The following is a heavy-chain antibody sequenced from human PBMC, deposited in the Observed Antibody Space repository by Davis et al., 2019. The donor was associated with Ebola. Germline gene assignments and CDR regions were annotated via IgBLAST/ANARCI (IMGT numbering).Heavy chain of an antibody. J-gene: IGHJ2*01. CDR1: GGTFSSYA. V-gene: IGHV1-18*01. D-gene: IGHD3-16*01. Sequence: ASVKVSCKASGGTFSSYAISWVRQAPGQGLEWMGWISAYNGNTNYAQKLQGRVTMTRDTSTSTVYMELSSLRSDDTAVYYCARDRGGGGSFDLWGRGTLVTVSS. CDR2: ISAYNGNT. CDR3: ARDRGGGGSFDL.